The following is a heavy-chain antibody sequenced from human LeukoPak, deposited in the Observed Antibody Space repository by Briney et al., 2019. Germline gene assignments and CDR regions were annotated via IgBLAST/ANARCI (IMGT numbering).Heavy chain of an antibody. V-gene: IGHV4-4*07. Sequence: SETLSLTGTVSGVPITSSYWGWIRQPAGKGLEWVGLIFTSGSTNYNSSLESRLSLSVDTPTNQFSLRLSSVTAADTAVYYCARVRLDIGRHYYMDVWGEGTTVTVSS. D-gene: IGHD5-12*01. CDR3: ARVRLDIGRHYYMDV. CDR2: IFTSGST. J-gene: IGHJ6*03. CDR1: GVPITSSY.